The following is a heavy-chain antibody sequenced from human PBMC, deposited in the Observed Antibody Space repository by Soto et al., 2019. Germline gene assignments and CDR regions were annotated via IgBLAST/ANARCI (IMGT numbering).Heavy chain of an antibody. D-gene: IGHD6-19*01. V-gene: IGHV4-59*01. CDR3: AIASWDSSGWLNIDF. Sequence: PSETLSLTCTVSGGSISSYYWSWIRQPPGKGLEWIGYIYYSGSTNYNPSLKSRVTISVDTSKNQFSLKLSSVTAADTAVYYCAIASWDSSGWLNIDFWGQGILVSVSS. CDR2: IYYSGST. J-gene: IGHJ4*02. CDR1: GGSISSYY.